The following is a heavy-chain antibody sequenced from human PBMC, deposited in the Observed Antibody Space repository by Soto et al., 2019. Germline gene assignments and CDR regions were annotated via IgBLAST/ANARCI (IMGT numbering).Heavy chain of an antibody. CDR1: GGTFSNYA. CDR3: AREVQVHTPVFGH. CDR2: IAPMFGKA. J-gene: IGHJ4*02. Sequence: QVQLVQSGAEVKRPGSSVKVACKASGGTFSNYAINWVRQAPGHGLEWMGDIAPMFGKANYAQKFQGRVTITADESTSTAYMELSGLTSADTALYYCAREVQVHTPVFGHWGQGTLVTVSS. V-gene: IGHV1-69*01. D-gene: IGHD3-3*01.